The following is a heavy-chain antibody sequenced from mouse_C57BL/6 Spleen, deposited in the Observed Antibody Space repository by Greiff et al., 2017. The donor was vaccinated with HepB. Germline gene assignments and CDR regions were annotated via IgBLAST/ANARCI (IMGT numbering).Heavy chain of an antibody. CDR3: ARYDGYYRYFDV. Sequence: VKLQQPGTELVKPGASVKLSCKASGYTFTSYWMHWVKQRPGQGLEWIGNINPSNGGTNYNEKFKSKATLTVDKSSSTAYMQLSSLTSEDSAVYYCARYDGYYRYFDVWGTGTTVTVSS. V-gene: IGHV1-53*01. D-gene: IGHD2-3*01. CDR2: INPSNGGT. J-gene: IGHJ1*03. CDR1: GYTFTSYW.